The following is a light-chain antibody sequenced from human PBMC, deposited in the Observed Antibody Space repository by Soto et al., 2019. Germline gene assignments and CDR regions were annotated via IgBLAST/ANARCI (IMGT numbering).Light chain of an antibody. CDR1: ISDVGGYNY. CDR3: CSYAGRYTSV. J-gene: IGLJ1*01. Sequence: LTQPRSVSGSPGQSFTIACTGAISDVGGYNYVSWYQQHPGKAPKLMIYDVSKRPSGVPDRFSGSKSGNTASLTISGLQTEDEADYYCCSYAGRYTSVFGSGTKVTVL. V-gene: IGLV2-11*01. CDR2: DVS.